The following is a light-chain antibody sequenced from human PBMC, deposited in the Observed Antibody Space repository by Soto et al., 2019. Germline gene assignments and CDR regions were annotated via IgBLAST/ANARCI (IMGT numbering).Light chain of an antibody. V-gene: IGKV1-33*01. CDR2: DAS. CDR1: QDISNY. Sequence: DIQMTQSPSSLSASVGDRVTITCRASQDISNYLNWYQQRPGKAPKLLIYDASNLERGVPSRFSGTRSGTHFTFAITSLQPEDVATYYCQQSDSLPITFGQGTRPEI. CDR3: QQSDSLPIT. J-gene: IGKJ5*01.